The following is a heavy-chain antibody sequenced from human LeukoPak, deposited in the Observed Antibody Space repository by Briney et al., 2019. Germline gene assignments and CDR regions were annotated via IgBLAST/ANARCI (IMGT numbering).Heavy chain of an antibody. J-gene: IGHJ4*02. Sequence: PGGSLRLSCAASGFTFSNHWMSWVRQAPGKGLEWVANIRQDGAERYYVDSVKGRFTISRDNAKNSVYLEMNSLRVEDTAVYFCARAPYFESSGPLWGQGTLVTVPS. D-gene: IGHD3-22*01. CDR3: ARAPYFESSGPL. CDR2: IRQDGAER. CDR1: GFTFSNHW. V-gene: IGHV3-7*01.